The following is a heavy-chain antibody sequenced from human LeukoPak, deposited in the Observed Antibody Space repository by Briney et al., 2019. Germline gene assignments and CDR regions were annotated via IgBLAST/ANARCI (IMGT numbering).Heavy chain of an antibody. CDR2: MYCSGST. CDR1: GGSNSSYY. Sequence: SETLSLTCTVSGGSNSSYYWSWIRQPPGKGLEWIGYMYCSGSTKYNPSLKSRVTISVDTSKNQFSLKLSSVTAADTAVYYCATTSTFSGKYDYFNYWGQGTLVTVSS. D-gene: IGHD1-26*01. V-gene: IGHV4-59*08. CDR3: ATTSTFSGKYDYFNY. J-gene: IGHJ4*02.